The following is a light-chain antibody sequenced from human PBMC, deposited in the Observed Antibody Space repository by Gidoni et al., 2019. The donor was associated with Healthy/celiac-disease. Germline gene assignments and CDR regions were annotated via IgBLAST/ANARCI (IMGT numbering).Light chain of an antibody. CDR1: QSVSSSY. Sequence: IVLTPSPGTLSLSPGERATLSCRASQSVSSSYLAWYQQKPGQAPRLLIYGASSRATGIPDRGSGRWSGTDFTLTSSRLEPEDFAVYYCQQYGSSGFTFGPGTKVDIK. V-gene: IGKV3-20*01. CDR3: QQYGSSGFT. CDR2: GAS. J-gene: IGKJ3*01.